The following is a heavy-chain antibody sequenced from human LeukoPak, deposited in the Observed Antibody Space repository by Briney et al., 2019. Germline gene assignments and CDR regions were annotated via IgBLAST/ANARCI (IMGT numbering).Heavy chain of an antibody. V-gene: IGHV3-7*01. CDR1: GFTFSSYW. Sequence: PGGSLRLSCAASGFTFSSYWMTWIRQAPGKGLXXXANVKKDGSEKYYVDSVKGRLTTSRDNAKNSLYLQMNSLRAEDTAVYYCARDTGGGYSCYDCWGQGTLVTVSS. CDR3: ARDTGGGYSCYDC. D-gene: IGHD5-18*01. CDR2: VKKDGSEK. J-gene: IGHJ4*02.